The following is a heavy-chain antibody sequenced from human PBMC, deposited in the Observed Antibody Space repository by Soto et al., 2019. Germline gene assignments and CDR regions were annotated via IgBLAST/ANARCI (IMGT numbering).Heavy chain of an antibody. CDR3: ARDPIAVAASAFDI. CDR2: ISSSSSYI. V-gene: IGHV3-21*01. CDR1: GFTFRSYS. J-gene: IGHJ3*02. Sequence: LXLCCAASGFTFRSYSMNWVRQAPGKGLEWVSSISSSSSYIYYADSVKGRFTISRDNAKNSLYLQMNSLRAEDTAVYYCARDPIAVAASAFDIWGQGTMVTV. D-gene: IGHD6-19*01.